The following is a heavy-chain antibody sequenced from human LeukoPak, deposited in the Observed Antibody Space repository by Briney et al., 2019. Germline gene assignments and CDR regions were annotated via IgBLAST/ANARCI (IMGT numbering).Heavy chain of an antibody. CDR1: GFIFDRYA. CDR2: IRFDGSNK. D-gene: IGHD3-22*01. J-gene: IGHJ4*02. V-gene: IGHV3-30*02. Sequence: GGSLRLSCAASGFIFDRYAMTWVRQAPGKGLEWVAFIRFDGSNKYYADSVKGRFTISRDNSKNTLYLQMSSLRAEDTAVYYCAKDVVSSGQGVDYWGQGTLVTVSS. CDR3: AKDVVSSGQGVDY.